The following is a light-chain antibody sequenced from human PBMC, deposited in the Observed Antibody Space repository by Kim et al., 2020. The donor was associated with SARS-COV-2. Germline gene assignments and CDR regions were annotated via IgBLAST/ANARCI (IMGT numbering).Light chain of an antibody. CDR1: QSVSSSY. J-gene: IGKJ2*01. CDR3: QQYGSSPYT. V-gene: IGKV3-20*01. CDR2: GAS. Sequence: LSPGERATLSCRASQSVSSSYLAWYQQKPGQAPRLLIYGASSRATGIPDRFSGSGSGTDFPLTISRLEPEDFAVYYCQQYGSSPYTFGQGTKLEI.